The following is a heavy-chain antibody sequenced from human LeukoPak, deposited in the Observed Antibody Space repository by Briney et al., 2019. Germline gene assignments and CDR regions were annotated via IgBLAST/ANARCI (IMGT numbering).Heavy chain of an antibody. CDR1: GFTFSSYA. D-gene: IGHD3-10*01. CDR3: AKAPGGSGSSSFDC. J-gene: IGHJ4*02. V-gene: IGHV3-23*01. CDR2: ISASGGST. Sequence: GGSLRLSCAGSGFTFSSYAMSWVRQAPGKGLEWVSAISASGGSTYYADSVQGRFTISRDNSKNTLYLQMNSLRAEDTAIYYCAKAPGGSGSSSFDCWGQGTLVTVSS.